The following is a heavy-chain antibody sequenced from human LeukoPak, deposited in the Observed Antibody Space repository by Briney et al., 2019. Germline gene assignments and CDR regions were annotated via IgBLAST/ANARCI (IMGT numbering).Heavy chain of an antibody. J-gene: IGHJ6*02. CDR1: GGTFSSYA. CDR3: ARERGPGYCSGGSCYSTRYGMDV. D-gene: IGHD2-15*01. Sequence: SVKVSCKASGGTFSSYAISWVRQAPGQGLEWMGGIIPIFGTANYAQKFQGRVTITADESTSTAYMELSSLRSEDTAVYYCARERGPGYCSGGSCYSTRYGMDVWGQGTTVTVSS. V-gene: IGHV1-69*13. CDR2: IIPIFGTA.